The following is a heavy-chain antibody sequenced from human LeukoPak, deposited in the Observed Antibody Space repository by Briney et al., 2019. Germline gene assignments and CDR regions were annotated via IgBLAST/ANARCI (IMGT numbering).Heavy chain of an antibody. J-gene: IGHJ3*02. V-gene: IGHV4-59*01. D-gene: IGHD6-6*01. CDR3: ARRFSGIAARPGAFDI. Sequence: SETLSLTCTVSGGSISSYYWSWIRQPPGKGLEWIGYIYYSGSTNYNPSLKSRVTISVDTSKNQFSLKLSSVTAADTAVYYCARRFSGIAARPGAFDIWGQGTMVTVSS. CDR2: IYYSGST. CDR1: GGSISSYY.